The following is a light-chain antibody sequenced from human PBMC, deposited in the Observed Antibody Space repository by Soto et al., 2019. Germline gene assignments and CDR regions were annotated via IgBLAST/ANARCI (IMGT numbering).Light chain of an antibody. J-gene: IGKJ1*01. CDR2: DAS. CDR3: QQYTNTNNPWM. V-gene: IGKV1-5*01. CDR1: QTISTW. Sequence: DIQMSQSPSSLSGSVRDRVTITGRAIQTISTWMAWYQQKPGKAPKLLVYDASTLQSGVASRFSGSGSGTEFTLIISGLQPDDSATYYCQQYTNTNNPWMFGQGTKVDIK.